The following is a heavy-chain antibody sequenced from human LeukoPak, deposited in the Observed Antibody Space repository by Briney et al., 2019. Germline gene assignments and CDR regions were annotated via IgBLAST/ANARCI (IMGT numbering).Heavy chain of an antibody. J-gene: IGHJ4*02. CDR1: GGSFSGYY. CDR2: INHSGST. D-gene: IGHD3-22*01. Sequence: PSATLSLTCAVYGGSFSGYYWSWIRQPPGKGLEWIGEINHSGSTNYNPSLKSRVTISVDTSKNQFSLKLSSVTAADTAVYYCARGPYYYDKFDYWGQGTLVTVSS. CDR3: ARGPYYYDKFDY. V-gene: IGHV4-34*01.